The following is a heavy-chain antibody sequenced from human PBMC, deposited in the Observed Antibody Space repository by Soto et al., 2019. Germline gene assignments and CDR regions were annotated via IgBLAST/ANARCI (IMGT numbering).Heavy chain of an antibody. CDR2: IIPIFGTA. V-gene: IGHV1-69*13. Sequence: SVKVSCKASGGTFSSYAISWVRQAPGQGLEWMGGIIPIFGTANYAQKFQGRVTITADESTSTAYMELSSLRSEDTAVYYCATNRIAAAGIYFDYWGQGTLVTVSS. CDR1: GGTFSSYA. J-gene: IGHJ4*02. D-gene: IGHD6-13*01. CDR3: ATNRIAAAGIYFDY.